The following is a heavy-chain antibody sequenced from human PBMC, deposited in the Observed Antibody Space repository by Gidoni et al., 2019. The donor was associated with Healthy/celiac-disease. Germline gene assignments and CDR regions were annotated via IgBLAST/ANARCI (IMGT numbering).Heavy chain of an antibody. D-gene: IGHD1-26*01. Sequence: QLQLQESGPGLVKPSENLSLTCTVSGGSISSSSYYWGWIRQPPGKGLEWIGSIYYSGSTYYNPSLKSRVTISVDTSKNQFSLKLSSVTAADTAVYYCARDLQDGIVGATGDAFDIWGQGTMVTVSS. CDR2: IYYSGST. CDR1: GGSISSSSYY. J-gene: IGHJ3*02. CDR3: ARDLQDGIVGATGDAFDI. V-gene: IGHV4-39*07.